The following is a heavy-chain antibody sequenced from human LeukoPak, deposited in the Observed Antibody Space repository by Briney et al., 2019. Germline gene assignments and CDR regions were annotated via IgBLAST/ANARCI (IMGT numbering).Heavy chain of an antibody. CDR2: ISSSGSTI. J-gene: IGHJ4*02. D-gene: IGHD6-13*01. Sequence: GGSLRLSCAGSGFTFSDYFMSLNRQAPGKGLEWVSYISSSGSTIYYADSVKGRFTISRDNAKNSLYLQMNSLRAEDTAVYYCARGHSSSWYYDYWGQGTLVTVSS. CDR1: GFTFSDYF. CDR3: ARGHSSSWYYDY. V-gene: IGHV3-11*01.